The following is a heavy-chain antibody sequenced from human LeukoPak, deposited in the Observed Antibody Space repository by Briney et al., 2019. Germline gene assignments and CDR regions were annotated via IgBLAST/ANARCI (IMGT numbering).Heavy chain of an antibody. CDR2: ISAYNGNT. CDR1: GYTFTSYG. D-gene: IGHD1-26*01. CDR3: ARDDSGSYYEFGKYNWFDP. V-gene: IGHV1-18*01. J-gene: IGHJ5*02. Sequence: GASVKVSCKASGYTFTSYGISWVRQAPGQGLEWMGWISAYNGNTNYAQKLQGRVTMTTDTSTSTAYMELRSLRSDDTAVYYCARDDSGSYYEFGKYNWFDPWGQGTLATVSS.